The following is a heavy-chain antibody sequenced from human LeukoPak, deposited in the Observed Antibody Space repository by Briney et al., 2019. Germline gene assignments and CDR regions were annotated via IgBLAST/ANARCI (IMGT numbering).Heavy chain of an antibody. V-gene: IGHV1-18*01. CDR1: GYTFTSYG. J-gene: IGHJ6*03. Sequence: ASVKVSCKASGYTFTSYGISWVRQAPGQGLEWMGWISAYNGNTNYAQKLQGRVTMTTDTSTSTAYMELRSLRSDDTAVYYCARTSVAGYYYYYYMDVWGKGTTVTISS. CDR2: ISAYNGNT. CDR3: ARTSVAGYYYYYYMDV. D-gene: IGHD6-19*01.